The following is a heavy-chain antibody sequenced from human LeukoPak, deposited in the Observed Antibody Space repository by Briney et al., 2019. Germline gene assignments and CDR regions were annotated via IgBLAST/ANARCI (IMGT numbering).Heavy chain of an antibody. CDR2: IYYSGST. CDR3: ARATGRGFDY. CDR1: GGSISSSSYY. V-gene: IGHV4-39*01. Sequence: PSETLSLTCTVSGGSISSSSYYWGWIRQPPGKGLEWIGSIYYSGSTYYNPSLKSRVTISVDTSKNQFSLKLSSVTAADTAVYYCARATGRGFDYWGQGTLVTVSS. J-gene: IGHJ4*02. D-gene: IGHD4-17*01.